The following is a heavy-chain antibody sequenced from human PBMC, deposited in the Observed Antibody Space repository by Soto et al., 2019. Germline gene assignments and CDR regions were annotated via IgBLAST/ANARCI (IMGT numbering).Heavy chain of an antibody. D-gene: IGHD1-7*01. Sequence: GASVKVSCKASGYTFTGYYMHWVRQAPGQGLEWMGWINPNSGGTNYAQKFQGRVTMTRDTSISTAYMELSRLRSDDTAVYYCARVNWNYVNWLDPWGQGTLVTVSS. V-gene: IGHV1-2*02. J-gene: IGHJ5*02. CDR2: INPNSGGT. CDR1: GYTFTGYY. CDR3: ARVNWNYVNWLDP.